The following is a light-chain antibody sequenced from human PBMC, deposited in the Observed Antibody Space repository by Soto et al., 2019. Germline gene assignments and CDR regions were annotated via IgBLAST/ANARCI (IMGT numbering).Light chain of an antibody. V-gene: IGKV1-5*03. CDR1: HNVNNC. CDR2: KAS. CDR3: QQYNSYWT. J-gene: IGKJ1*01. Sequence: DIQMTQSPSTLSASVGDRVTITCRASHNVNNCLAWYQQKPGKAPKLLIHKASNLESGVPPRFSGSGSGTVFSRTISSAQHDDVATYSCQQYNSYWTFGQGTKVAI.